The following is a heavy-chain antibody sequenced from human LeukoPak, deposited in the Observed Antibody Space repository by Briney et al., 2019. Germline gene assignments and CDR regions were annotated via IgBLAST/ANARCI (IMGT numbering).Heavy chain of an antibody. V-gene: IGHV4-4*07. Sequence: SETLSLTCTVSGGSISSSYWSWIRQPAGKGLEWIGRIFTSGTAEYNPSLKSRVTMSVDTSKNQFSLKLTSVTAADTAVYYCARDFGFGSAWGQGALVAVSS. CDR3: ARDFGFGSA. D-gene: IGHD6-19*01. J-gene: IGHJ5*02. CDR1: GGSISSSY. CDR2: IFTSGTA.